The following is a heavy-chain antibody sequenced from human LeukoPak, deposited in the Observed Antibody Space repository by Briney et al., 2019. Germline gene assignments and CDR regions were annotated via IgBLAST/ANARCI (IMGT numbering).Heavy chain of an antibody. CDR3: ATGDLDSSGYYDY. CDR2: IYSGGST. V-gene: IGHV3-53*01. Sequence: PGGSLRLSCAASGFTVSSNYMSWVRQAPGKGLEWVSVIYSGGSTYYADSVKGRSTISRDNSKNTLYLQMNSLSAEDTAVYYCATGDLDSSGYYDYWGQGTLVTVSS. CDR1: GFTVSSNY. J-gene: IGHJ4*02. D-gene: IGHD3-22*01.